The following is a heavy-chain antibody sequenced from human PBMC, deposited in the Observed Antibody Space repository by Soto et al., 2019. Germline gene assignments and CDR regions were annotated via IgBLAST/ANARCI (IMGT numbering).Heavy chain of an antibody. CDR3: AKGGVQHYYGMDV. Sequence: GGSLRLSCAASGFTFSSYWMSWVRQAPGKGLEWVANIKPDGSEKWYVDSVKGRFTISRDNSKNTLYLQMNSLRAEDTAVYYCAKGGVQHYYGMDVWGQGTTVTVSS. CDR1: GFTFSSYW. V-gene: IGHV3-7*05. CDR2: IKPDGSEK. D-gene: IGHD6-13*01. J-gene: IGHJ6*02.